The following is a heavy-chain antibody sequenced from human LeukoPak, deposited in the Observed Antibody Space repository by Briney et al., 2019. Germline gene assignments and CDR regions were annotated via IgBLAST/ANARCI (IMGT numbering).Heavy chain of an antibody. Sequence: PGGSLRLSCAASGFTFSSYAMSWVRQAPGKGLEWVSAISGSGGSTYYADSVKGRFTISRDNSKNTLYLQMNSLRAEDTAVYYCATDLGREYSSSFFDYWGQGTLVTVSS. CDR3: ATDLGREYSSSFFDY. CDR1: GFTFSSYA. D-gene: IGHD6-6*01. CDR2: ISGSGGST. J-gene: IGHJ4*02. V-gene: IGHV3-23*01.